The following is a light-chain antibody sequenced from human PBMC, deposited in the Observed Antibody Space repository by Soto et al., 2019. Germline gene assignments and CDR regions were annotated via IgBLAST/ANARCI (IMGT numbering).Light chain of an antibody. J-gene: IGKJ3*01. CDR3: QQFGTIPFT. CDR1: QSVSSTY. Sequence: EIVLTQSPGTLSLSPGERATLSCRASQSVSSTYLGWYQQKPCQAPRLLISGASNRATGIPDRFSGSGSVTDFTLTISRLAPEDCAVSYCQQFGTIPFTFGPGTKVD. CDR2: GAS. V-gene: IGKV3-20*01.